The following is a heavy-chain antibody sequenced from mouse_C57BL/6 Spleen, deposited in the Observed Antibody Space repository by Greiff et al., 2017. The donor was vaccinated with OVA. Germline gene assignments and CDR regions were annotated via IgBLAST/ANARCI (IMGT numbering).Heavy chain of an antibody. V-gene: IGHV1-15*01. CDR2: IDPETGGT. Sequence: VQLQQSGAELVRPGASVTLSCKASGYTFTDYEMHWVKQTPVHGLEWIGAIDPETGGTAYNQKFKGKAILTADKSSSTAYMELRSLTSEDSAVYYCTRYSNPYYYAMDYWGQGTSVTVSS. J-gene: IGHJ4*01. CDR3: TRYSNPYYYAMDY. D-gene: IGHD2-5*01. CDR1: GYTFTDYE.